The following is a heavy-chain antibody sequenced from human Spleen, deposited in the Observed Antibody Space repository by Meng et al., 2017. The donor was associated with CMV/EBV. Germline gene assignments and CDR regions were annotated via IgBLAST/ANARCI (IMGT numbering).Heavy chain of an antibody. CDR3: ARSTGYYDFWTSYYYYGMDV. Sequence: GESLKISCAASGFSFSSYGMSWVRQAPGKGLEWVANIKQDGSEKYYVDSVKGRFTISRDNAKNSLYLQMNSLRAEDTAVYYCARSTGYYDFWTSYYYYGMDVWGQGTTVTVSS. V-gene: IGHV3-7*01. CDR2: IKQDGSEK. D-gene: IGHD3-3*01. J-gene: IGHJ6*02. CDR1: GFSFSSYG.